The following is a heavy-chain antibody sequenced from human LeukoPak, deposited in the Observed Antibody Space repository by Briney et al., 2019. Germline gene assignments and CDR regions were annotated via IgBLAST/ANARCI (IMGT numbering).Heavy chain of an antibody. J-gene: IGHJ4*02. Sequence: SETLSLTCAVSGGSISSGGYSWSWIRQPPGKGLEWIGYIYHSGSTYYNPSLKSRVTISVDRSKNQFSQKLSSVTAADTAVYYCARARSGGPDYWGQGTLVTVSS. CDR2: IYHSGST. D-gene: IGHD2-15*01. CDR3: ARARSGGPDY. V-gene: IGHV4-30-2*01. CDR1: GGSISSGGYS.